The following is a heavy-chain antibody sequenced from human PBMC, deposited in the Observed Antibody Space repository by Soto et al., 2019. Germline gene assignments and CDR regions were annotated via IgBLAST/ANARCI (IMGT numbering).Heavy chain of an antibody. J-gene: IGHJ4*02. Sequence: PSETLSLTCTVSGGSISSYYWSWIRQPPGKGLEWIGYIYYSGSTNYNPSLKSRVTISVDTSKNQFSLKLSSVTAAATAVYYCARDRPPYSGSGYWTRPQVSNDYWGQGTLVTVSS. CDR3: ARDRPPYSGSGYWTRPQVSNDY. CDR1: GGSISSYY. CDR2: IYYSGST. V-gene: IGHV4-59*01. D-gene: IGHD6-13*01.